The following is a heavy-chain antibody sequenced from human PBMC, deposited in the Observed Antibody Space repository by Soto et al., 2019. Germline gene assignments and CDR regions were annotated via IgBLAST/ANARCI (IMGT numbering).Heavy chain of an antibody. Sequence: QVHLVESGGGVGQPGGSLRLACAASEFSFSSYAMHWIRQAPGKGLECVAVISFDGNIIQYADSVKGRFIISRDNIKNTLYLQMNSLRGEDTAVYYCARTFDTITYYFDYWGQGTQVTVTS. J-gene: IGHJ4*02. D-gene: IGHD3-9*01. CDR3: ARTFDTITYYFDY. V-gene: IGHV3-30-3*01. CDR1: EFSFSSYA. CDR2: ISFDGNII.